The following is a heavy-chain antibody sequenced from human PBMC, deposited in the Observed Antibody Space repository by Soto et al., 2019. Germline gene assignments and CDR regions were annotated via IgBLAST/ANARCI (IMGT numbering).Heavy chain of an antibody. CDR2: ISVFNGYA. CDR1: GYSFHNSG. J-gene: IGHJ5*01. D-gene: IGHD1-1*01. CDR3: SKNGTTWFAS. Sequence: QVQLVQSGPELKKPGASVTVSCKTFGYSFHNSGISWVRQAPGQGLEWMGWISVFNGYAHYAQKFQGRVIMTADTFTNTAYMELRGLRSDDTAMYYCSKNGTTWFASWGQGSPVNVS. V-gene: IGHV1-18*01.